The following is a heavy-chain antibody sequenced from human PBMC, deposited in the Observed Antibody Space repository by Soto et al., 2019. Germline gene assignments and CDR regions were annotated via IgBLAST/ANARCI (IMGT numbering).Heavy chain of an antibody. Sequence: PGGSLRLSCAASGFTFSSYAMHWVRQAPGKGLEWVAVISYDGSNKYYADSVKGRFTISRDNSKNTLYLQMNSLRAEDTAVYYCARVENGDYHFDYWGQGTLVTVS. CDR3: ARVENGDYHFDY. D-gene: IGHD4-17*01. V-gene: IGHV3-30-3*01. J-gene: IGHJ4*02. CDR1: GFTFSSYA. CDR2: ISYDGSNK.